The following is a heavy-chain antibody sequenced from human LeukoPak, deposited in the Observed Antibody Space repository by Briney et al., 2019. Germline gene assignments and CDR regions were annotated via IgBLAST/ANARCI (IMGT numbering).Heavy chain of an antibody. V-gene: IGHV4-4*07. Sequence: SCKASGYTFTSYGISWIRQPAGKGLEWIGRIYTSGSTNYNPSLRSRVTMSVDTSKNQFSLKLSSVTAADTAVYYCARLPGYYYDSSGYPTIDYYGMDVWGQGTTVTVSS. J-gene: IGHJ6*02. CDR2: IYTSGST. D-gene: IGHD3-22*01. CDR1: GYTFTSYG. CDR3: ARLPGYYYDSSGYPTIDYYGMDV.